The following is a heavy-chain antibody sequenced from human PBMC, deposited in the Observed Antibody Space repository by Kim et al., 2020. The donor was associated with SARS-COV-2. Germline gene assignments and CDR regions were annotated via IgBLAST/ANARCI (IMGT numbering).Heavy chain of an antibody. Sequence: SETLSLTCTVSGGSISSYYWSWIRQPPGKGLEWIGYIYYSGSTNYNPSLKSRVTISVDTSKNQFSLKLSSVTAADTAVYYCARIASPQKNLYTIFGVVINWGQGTLVTVSS. CDR1: GGSISSYY. J-gene: IGHJ4*02. D-gene: IGHD3-3*01. V-gene: IGHV4-59*08. CDR3: ARIASPQKNLYTIFGVVIN. CDR2: IYYSGST.